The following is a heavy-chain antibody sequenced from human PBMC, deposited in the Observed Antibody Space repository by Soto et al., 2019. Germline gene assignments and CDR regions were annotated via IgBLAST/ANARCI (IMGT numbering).Heavy chain of an antibody. V-gene: IGHV3-49*03. CDR1: GFTFGDYA. D-gene: IGHD3-10*01. J-gene: IGHJ4*02. Sequence: PGGSLRLSCTASGFTFGDYAMSWFRQAPGKGLEWVGFIKSKAYGGTTEYAASVKGRFTISRDDSKSIAYLQMNSLKTEDTAVYYCTSRTYYYGSGSYYREAPVFFDYWGQGT. CDR3: TSRTYYYGSGSYYREAPVFFDY. CDR2: IKSKAYGGTT.